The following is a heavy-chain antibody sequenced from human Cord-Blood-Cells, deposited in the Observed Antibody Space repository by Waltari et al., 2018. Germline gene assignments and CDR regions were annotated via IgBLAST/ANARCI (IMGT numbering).Heavy chain of an antibody. CDR2: INAGNGNT. CDR3: AREALWGKLGIDAFDI. Sequence: QVQLVQSGAEVKKPGASVKVSCKASGYTFTSYAMHWVRQAPGQRLEWMGWINAGNGNTKYSQKFQGRVTINRDTSASTAYMELSSLRSEDTAVYYCAREALWGKLGIDAFDIWGQGTMVTVSS. V-gene: IGHV1-3*01. D-gene: IGHD7-27*01. J-gene: IGHJ3*02. CDR1: GYTFTSYA.